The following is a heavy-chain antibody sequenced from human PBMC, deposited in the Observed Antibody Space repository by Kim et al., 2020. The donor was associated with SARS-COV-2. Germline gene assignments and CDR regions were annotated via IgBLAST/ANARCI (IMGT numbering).Heavy chain of an antibody. J-gene: IGHJ4*02. D-gene: IGHD1-1*01. CDR3: ASLQYPTFY. Sequence: GGSLRLSCAASGFTVSSNSVSWVRQAPGKGLEWVSVIYSGGSAYYADSVKGRFTISRDNSKNTLYLQMKSLRPEDTAVYYCASLQYPTFYWGQGTLVTVSS. CDR1: GFTVSSNS. CDR2: IYSGGSA. V-gene: IGHV3-66*02.